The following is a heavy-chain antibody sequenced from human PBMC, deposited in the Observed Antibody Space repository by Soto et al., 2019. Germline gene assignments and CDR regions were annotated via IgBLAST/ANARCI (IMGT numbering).Heavy chain of an antibody. CDR3: ISYYFDTSGPLG. D-gene: IGHD3-22*01. Sequence: PSETLSLTCTVSGGSISSDDYYWSWVRQPPGKGLEWIGYIYYSGSTYYNPSLKSRLTISVNKSNNQFSLKLSSATAADTAVYYCISYYFDTSGPLGWGQGTLVTVSS. J-gene: IGHJ4*02. V-gene: IGHV4-30-4*01. CDR2: IYYSGST. CDR1: GGSISSDDYY.